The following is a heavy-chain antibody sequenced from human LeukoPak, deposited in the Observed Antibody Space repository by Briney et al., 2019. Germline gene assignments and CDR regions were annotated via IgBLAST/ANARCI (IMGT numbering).Heavy chain of an antibody. J-gene: IGHJ4*02. CDR2: IKQGGNTK. D-gene: IGHD4-17*01. Sequence: PGGSLRLSCAASGFTFSSHWMTWVRLAPGKGLEWVAHIKQGGNTKHYVGSVKGRFTISRDDAQNTLYLQMNSLRDDDTAVYYYVRGPSFGDFVDYLDSWGQGTRVTVSS. CDR3: VRGPSFGDFVDYLDS. CDR1: GFTFSSHW. V-gene: IGHV3-7*01.